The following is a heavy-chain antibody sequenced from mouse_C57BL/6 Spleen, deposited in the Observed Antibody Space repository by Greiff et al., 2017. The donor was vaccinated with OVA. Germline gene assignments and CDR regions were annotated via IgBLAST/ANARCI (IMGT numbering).Heavy chain of an antibody. CDR3: ARGIYYYGSSYHYFDY. CDR2: ISSGNSTI. J-gene: IGHJ2*01. D-gene: IGHD1-1*01. CDR1: GFTFSDYG. V-gene: IGHV5-17*01. Sequence: DVQLVESGGGLVKPGGSLKLSCAASGFTFSDYGMHWVRQAPEKGLEWVAYISSGNSTIYYADTVKGRFTISRDNAKNTLFLQMTSLRSEDTAMYYCARGIYYYGSSYHYFDYWGQGTTLTVSS.